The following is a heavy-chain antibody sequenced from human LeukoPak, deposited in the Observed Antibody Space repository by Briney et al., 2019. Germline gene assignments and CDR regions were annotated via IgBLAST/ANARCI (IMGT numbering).Heavy chain of an antibody. V-gene: IGHV4-4*07. D-gene: IGHD4-11*01. Sequence: SETLSLTCTVSDGSISSNYWNWIRQPAGKGLEWIGRIYTSGSTNYNPSLQSRVTMSVATSKNQFSMTLSSVTAADTAVYYCARDGGRTTVTTTGDYYYEMDVWGQGTTVTVS. J-gene: IGHJ6*02. CDR2: IYTSGST. CDR3: ARDGGRTTVTTTGDYYYEMDV. CDR1: DGSISSNY.